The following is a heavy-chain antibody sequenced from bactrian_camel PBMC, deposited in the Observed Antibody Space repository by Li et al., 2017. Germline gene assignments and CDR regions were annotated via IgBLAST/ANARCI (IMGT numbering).Heavy chain of an antibody. V-gene: IGHV3-1*01. CDR3: AADSVGRCRARGWVERPSVAAYDY. J-gene: IGHJ4*01. Sequence: DVQLVESGGGAVQTGGSLRLTCTAVGLTFEGGNQGWYRETPGNEFELVSSIAPDGSRWYADSVQGRFTISRNVLPERLSLQMTRLKAEDTAMYYCAADSVGRCRARGWVERPSVAAYDYWGQGTQVTVS. CDR1: GLTFEGGN. CDR2: IAPDGSR. D-gene: IGHD5*01.